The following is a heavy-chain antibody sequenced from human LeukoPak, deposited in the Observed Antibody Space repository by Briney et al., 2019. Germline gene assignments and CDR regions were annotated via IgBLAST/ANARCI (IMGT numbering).Heavy chain of an antibody. V-gene: IGHV3-48*03. Sequence: HPGGSLRLSCAASGFTFSSYEMNWVRQAPGKGLEGVSYISSSGSTIYYADSVKGRFTISRDNAKNSLYLQMNSLRAEDTAVYYCARASYYGSGSYCDYWGQGTLVTVSS. J-gene: IGHJ4*02. CDR3: ARASYYGSGSYCDY. CDR1: GFTFSSYE. CDR2: ISSSGSTI. D-gene: IGHD3-10*01.